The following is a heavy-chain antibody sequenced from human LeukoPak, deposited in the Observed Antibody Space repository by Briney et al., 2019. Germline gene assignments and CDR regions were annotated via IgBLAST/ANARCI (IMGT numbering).Heavy chain of an antibody. J-gene: IGHJ4*02. CDR3: ARGGWDFDY. CDR2: INHSGST. CDR1: GGSFSGYY. V-gene: IGHV4-34*01. D-gene: IGHD6-19*01. Sequence: SETLSLTCAVYGGSFSGYYWSWIRQPPGKGLEWIGEINHSGSTNYNPSLKSRVTISVDTSKNQFSLKLSSVTAADTAVYYCARGGWDFDYWGQGTLVTVSS.